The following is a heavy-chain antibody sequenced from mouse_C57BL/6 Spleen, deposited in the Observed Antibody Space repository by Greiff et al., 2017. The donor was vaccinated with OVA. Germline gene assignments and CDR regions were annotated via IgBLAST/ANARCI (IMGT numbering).Heavy chain of an antibody. D-gene: IGHD1-1*01. CDR3: AKEGDYYGSPFAY. CDR1: GFSLTSYG. Sequence: VQLQQSGPGLVQPSQSLSITCTVSGFSLTSYGVHWVRQSPGKGLEWLGVIWRGGSTDYNAAFMSRLSITKDNSKSQVFFKMNRLQADDTAIYYCAKEGDYYGSPFAYWGQGTLVTVSA. CDR2: IWRGGST. J-gene: IGHJ3*01. V-gene: IGHV2-5*01.